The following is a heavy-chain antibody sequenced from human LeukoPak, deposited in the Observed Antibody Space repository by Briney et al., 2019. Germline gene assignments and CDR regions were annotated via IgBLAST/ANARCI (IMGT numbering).Heavy chain of an antibody. CDR1: GGSVSSGSYY. D-gene: IGHD4-17*01. V-gene: IGHV4-61*01. CDR2: IYYSGST. J-gene: IGHJ3*02. CDR3: ARQTMTTADAFDI. Sequence: PSETLSLTCTVSGGSVSSGSYYWSWVRQPPGKGLEWIGYIYYSGSTNYNPSLKSRVTISVDTSKNQFSLKLSSVTAADTAVYYCARQTMTTADAFDIWGQGTMVTVSS.